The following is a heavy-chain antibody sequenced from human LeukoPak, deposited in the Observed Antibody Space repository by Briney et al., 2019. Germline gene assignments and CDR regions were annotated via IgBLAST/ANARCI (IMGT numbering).Heavy chain of an antibody. CDR3: ARQMGHDLTEFDS. CDR1: GDSISYFY. D-gene: IGHD1-1*01. CDR2: ISGSGST. J-gene: IGHJ4*02. V-gene: IGHV4-4*07. Sequence: SETLSLTCSVSGDSISYFYWSWIRQAAGKGLEWIGRISGSGSTDYNASLKSRVTMSVDTSKNQLSLKVISVTAADTAFYYCARQMGHDLTEFDSWGQGTLVTVSS.